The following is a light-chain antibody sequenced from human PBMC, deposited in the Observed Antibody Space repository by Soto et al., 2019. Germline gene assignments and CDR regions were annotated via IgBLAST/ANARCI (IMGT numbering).Light chain of an antibody. V-gene: IGKV3-15*01. CDR2: GPS. CDR1: HSVDSN. J-gene: IGKJ3*01. Sequence: EIVMTQSPATLSVAPGERATLSFGAIHSVDSNLAWYQQKPGQTPRLLIYGPSTRATGIPARFSGSGSETEFTLTINSLQSEDFAVYYCQQFNKWPFTFGQGTKVDI. CDR3: QQFNKWPFT.